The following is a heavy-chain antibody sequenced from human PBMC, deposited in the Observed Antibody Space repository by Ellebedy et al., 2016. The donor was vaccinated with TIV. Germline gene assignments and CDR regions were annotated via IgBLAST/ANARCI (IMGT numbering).Heavy chain of an antibody. Sequence: AASVKVSCKTSCYTFTSFSITWVRHAPGRGLEWMGLIDPSGGTTNFAQKLRGRVTMTRDTSTSTIYMDLSSLRSEDTAIYYCARATFGSGSYAYFDFWGQGTLVTVSS. CDR1: CYTFTSFS. V-gene: IGHV1-46*04. J-gene: IGHJ4*02. CDR2: IDPSGGTT. D-gene: IGHD3-10*01. CDR3: ARATFGSGSYAYFDF.